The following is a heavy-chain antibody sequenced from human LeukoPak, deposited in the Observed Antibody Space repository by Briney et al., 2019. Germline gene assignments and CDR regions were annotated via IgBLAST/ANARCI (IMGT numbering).Heavy chain of an antibody. D-gene: IGHD3-10*01. CDR1: GGSLSGYY. Sequence: PSETLSLTCAVSGGSLSGYYWTWIRQPPGKGLEWIGEINHSGSTNYNPSLKSRVTISVDTSKNQFSLKLSSVTAADTAVYYCARDYMVRGGPIDYWGQGTLVTVSS. V-gene: IGHV4-34*01. J-gene: IGHJ4*02. CDR3: ARDYMVRGGPIDY. CDR2: INHSGST.